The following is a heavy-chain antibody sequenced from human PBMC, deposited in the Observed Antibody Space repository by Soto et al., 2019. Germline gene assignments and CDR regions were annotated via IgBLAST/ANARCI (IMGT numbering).Heavy chain of an antibody. CDR2: ISLSGSTI. J-gene: IGHJ4*02. CDR1: GFAFSNYE. D-gene: IGHD3-3*02. Sequence: GGSLRLSCAASGFAFSNYEMNWVRQAPGKGLEWVSYISLSGSTIHYADSVKGRFTISRDDAKNSLYLQMDSLRADDTAVYYCARESFSASPNFFDYWGQGTLVTISS. V-gene: IGHV3-48*03. CDR3: ARESFSASPNFFDY.